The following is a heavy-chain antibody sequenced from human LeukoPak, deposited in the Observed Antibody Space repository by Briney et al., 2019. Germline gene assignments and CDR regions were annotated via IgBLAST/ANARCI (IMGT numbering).Heavy chain of an antibody. V-gene: IGHV3-11*04. D-gene: IGHD3-22*01. CDR1: GFTFSDYY. Sequence: GSLRLSCAASGFTFSDYYMSWIRQAPGEGLEWVSYISSSGSTIYYADSVKGRFTISRDNAKNSLYLQMNSLRAEDTAVYYCARDLAYYYDSSGYYYDYWGQGTLVTVSS. CDR2: ISSSGSTI. J-gene: IGHJ4*02. CDR3: ARDLAYYYDSSGYYYDY.